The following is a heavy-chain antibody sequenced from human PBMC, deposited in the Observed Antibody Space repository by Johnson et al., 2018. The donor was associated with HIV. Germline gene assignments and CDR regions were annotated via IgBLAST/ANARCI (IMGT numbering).Heavy chain of an antibody. V-gene: IGHV3-13*01. Sequence: VQLVESGGVVVQPGGSLRLSCAASGFSSRSYDMHWVRQRTGKGLEWVSEIDTAGDTYYPGSVKGRFTTSRENAKNSLYLQMNSLRAGDTAVYYCARRSIRSDGFDIWGQGTMVTVSS. CDR3: ARRSIRSDGFDI. CDR2: IDTAGDT. CDR1: GFSSRSYD. J-gene: IGHJ3*02. D-gene: IGHD4-11*01.